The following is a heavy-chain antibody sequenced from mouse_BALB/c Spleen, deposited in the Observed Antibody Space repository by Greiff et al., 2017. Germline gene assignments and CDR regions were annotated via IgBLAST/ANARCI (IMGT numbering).Heavy chain of an antibody. D-gene: IGHD2-4*01. V-gene: IGHV2-6-7*01. CDR3: ARVDYEYAMDY. Sequence: VKLMESGPGLVAPSQSLSITCTVSGFSLPGYGVNWVRQPPGKGLEWLGMIWGDGSTDYNSALKSRLSISKDNSKSQVFLKMNSLQTDDTARYYCARVDYEYAMDYWGQGTSVTVSS. CDR2: IWGDGST. CDR1: GFSLPGYG. J-gene: IGHJ4*01.